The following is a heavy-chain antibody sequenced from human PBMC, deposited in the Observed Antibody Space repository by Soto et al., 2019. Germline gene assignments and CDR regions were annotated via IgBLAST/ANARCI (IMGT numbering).Heavy chain of an antibody. CDR3: ARQASGYYYGWFDP. D-gene: IGHD3-22*01. J-gene: IGHJ5*02. CDR1: GGSINSGGYS. V-gene: IGHV4-30-2*01. Sequence: SVTLSLTCTVSGGSINSGGYSWTWIRQPPGKGLEWIGFIYHTGTTYYNPSLKSRVTTSVDRSKNQFSLKLNSVTAADTAVYYCARQASGYYYGWFDPWGQGTLVTVS. CDR2: IYHTGTT.